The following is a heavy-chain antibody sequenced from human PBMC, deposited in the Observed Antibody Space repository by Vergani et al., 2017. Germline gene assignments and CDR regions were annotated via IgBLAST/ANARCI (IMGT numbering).Heavy chain of an antibody. CDR1: GFTFGDYA. V-gene: IGHV3-49*05. CDR3: TRWGRSENWFDP. Sequence: EVQLVESGGGLVKPGRSLRLSCTASGFTFGDYAMSWFRQAPGKGLEWVGFIRSKAYGGTTEYAASVKGRFTISRDDSKSIAYLQMNSLKTEDTAVYYCTRWGRSENWFDPWGQGTLVTVSS. D-gene: IGHD3-16*01. CDR2: IRSKAYGGTT. J-gene: IGHJ5*02.